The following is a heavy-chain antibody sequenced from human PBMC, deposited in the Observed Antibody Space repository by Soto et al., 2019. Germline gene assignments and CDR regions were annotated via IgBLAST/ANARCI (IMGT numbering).Heavy chain of an antibody. CDR1: GFTFSDYW. D-gene: IGHD3-22*01. CDR3: TTRLPHYYDSSGYYGIGVDYYYYYGMDV. V-gene: IGHV3-15*01. CDR2: IKRKTDGGTT. Sequence: GGSLRLSWAASGFTFSDYWLSWFRQPPGKGQQWFGRIKRKTDGGTTDYAAPVKGRFTIARDYSKNTLYLQMNSLRAEDTAVYYCTTRLPHYYDSSGYYGIGVDYYYYYGMDVWGQGTTVTVS. J-gene: IGHJ6*02.